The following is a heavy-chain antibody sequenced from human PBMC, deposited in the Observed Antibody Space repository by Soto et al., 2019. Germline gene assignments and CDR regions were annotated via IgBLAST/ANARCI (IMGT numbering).Heavy chain of an antibody. Sequence: QVQLQQWGAGLLKPSETLSLTCAVYGGSFSGYYWSWIRQPPGKGLEWIGEINHSGSTNYNPSLNRRVTISVDTSKHQFSLKLSSVTAADTAVYYCARRSPATVGRPYFDYWGQGTLVTVSS. J-gene: IGHJ4*02. CDR2: INHSGST. D-gene: IGHD2-2*01. V-gene: IGHV4-34*01. CDR3: ARRSPATVGRPYFDY. CDR1: GGSFSGYY.